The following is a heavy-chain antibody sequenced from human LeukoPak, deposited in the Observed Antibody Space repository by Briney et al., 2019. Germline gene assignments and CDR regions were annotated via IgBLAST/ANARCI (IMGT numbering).Heavy chain of an antibody. CDR2: IYYSGST. D-gene: IGHD2-15*01. J-gene: IGHJ4*02. V-gene: IGHV4-59*08. Sequence: SETLSLTCTVSGGSISSYYWSWIRQPPGKGLEWIGYIYYSGSTNYNPSLKSRVTISVDTSKNQFSLKLSSVTAADTAVYYRARYCSGGSCYSSFDYWGQGTLVTVSS. CDR1: GGSISSYY. CDR3: ARYCSGGSCYSSFDY.